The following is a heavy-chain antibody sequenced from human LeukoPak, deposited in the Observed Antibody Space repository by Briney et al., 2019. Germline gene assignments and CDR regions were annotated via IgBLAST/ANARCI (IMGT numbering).Heavy chain of an antibody. CDR3: ASRITMVRGVPKTNDY. Sequence: SETLSLTCAVYGGSFSGYYWSWIRQPPGKGLEWIGEINHSGSTNYNPSLKSRVTISVDTSKNQFSLKLSSVTAADTAVHYSASRITMVRGVPKTNDYWGQGTLVTVSS. D-gene: IGHD3-10*01. CDR2: INHSGST. J-gene: IGHJ4*02. CDR1: GGSFSGYY. V-gene: IGHV4-34*01.